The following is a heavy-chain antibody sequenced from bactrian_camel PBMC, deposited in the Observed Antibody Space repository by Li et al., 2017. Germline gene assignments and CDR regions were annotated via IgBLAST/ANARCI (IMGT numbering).Heavy chain of an antibody. CDR1: EYMASIFRASSYC. CDR3: AADPPPWVTCSGALARIADFGW. D-gene: IGHD2*01. J-gene: IGHJ6*01. CDR2: LDSDGRT. Sequence: VESGGDSVLAGGSLRLSCASSEYMASIFRASSYCMGWFRRAPGKEREKVATLDSDGRTSYADSVKGRFTISKDNAKNTLYLQMNSLKPEDTAMYYCAADPPPWVTCSGALARIADFGWWGQGTQVTVS. V-gene: IGHV3S53*01.